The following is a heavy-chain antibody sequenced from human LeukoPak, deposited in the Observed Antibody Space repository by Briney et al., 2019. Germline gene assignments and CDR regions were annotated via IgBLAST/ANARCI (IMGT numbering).Heavy chain of an antibody. CDR3: AAGGREEYYDFWSGYLAATSFDY. J-gene: IGHJ4*02. Sequence: GGSLRLSCAASGFTFSSYSMNWVRQAPGKGLEWVSSISSSSSYIYYADSVKGRFTISRDNAKNSLYLQMNSLRAEDTAVYYCAAGGREEYYDFWSGYLAATSFDYWGQGTLVTVSS. CDR2: ISSSSSYI. CDR1: GFTFSSYS. V-gene: IGHV3-21*01. D-gene: IGHD3-3*01.